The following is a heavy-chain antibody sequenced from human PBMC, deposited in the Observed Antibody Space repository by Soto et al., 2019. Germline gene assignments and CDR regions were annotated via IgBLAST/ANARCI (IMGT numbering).Heavy chain of an antibody. CDR1: GYTFTNYE. CDR2: MNPGSGNT. CDR3: ARMDSSGSLKWFDP. Sequence: ASVKVSCKASGYTFTNYEINWVRQATGQGLEWMGWMNPGSGNTGYAHKFQGRVTMTRNISISTSYMELSRLGSDDTAIYYCARMDSSGSLKWFDPWGQGTLGTVS. V-gene: IGHV1-8*01. J-gene: IGHJ5*02. D-gene: IGHD3-10*01.